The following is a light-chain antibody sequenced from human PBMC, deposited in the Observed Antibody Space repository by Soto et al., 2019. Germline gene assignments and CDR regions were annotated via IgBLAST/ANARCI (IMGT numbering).Light chain of an antibody. CDR2: GNT. CDR3: QSYDNSLSAFYV. J-gene: IGLJ1*01. CDR1: SSNIGAGFD. V-gene: IGLV1-40*01. Sequence: QSVLTQPPSVSGAPGQRVTISCTGSSSNIGAGFDVHWYQQLPATAPKLLIYGNTNRPSGVPDRFSGSKSGTSASLTITGLQAEDEADYYCQSYDNSLSAFYVFGTGTKPPS.